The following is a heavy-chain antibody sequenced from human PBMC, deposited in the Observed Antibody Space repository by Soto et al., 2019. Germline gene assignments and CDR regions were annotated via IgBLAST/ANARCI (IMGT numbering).Heavy chain of an antibody. J-gene: IGHJ4*02. CDR3: ARAPNIVATTEFDY. Sequence: GASVKVSCKASGYTFTGYYMHWVRQAPGQGLEWMGWINPNSGGTNYAQKFQGWVTMTRDTSISTAYMELSRLRSEDTAVYYCARAPNIVATTEFDYWGQGTLVTVSS. CDR1: GYTFTGYY. V-gene: IGHV1-2*04. CDR2: INPNSGGT. D-gene: IGHD5-12*01.